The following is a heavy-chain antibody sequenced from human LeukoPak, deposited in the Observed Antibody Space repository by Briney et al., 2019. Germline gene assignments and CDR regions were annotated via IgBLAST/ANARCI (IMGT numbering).Heavy chain of an antibody. CDR3: ARVGCSSTSCYLNYYYYYGMDV. CDR1: GGTFSSYA. Sequence: GASVKVSCKASGGTFSSYAISWVRQAPGQGLEWMGGIIPIFGAANYAQKFQGRVTITADESTSTAYMELSSLRSEDTAVYYCARVGCSSTSCYLNYYYYYGMDVWGQGTTVTVSS. CDR2: IIPIFGAA. D-gene: IGHD2-2*01. J-gene: IGHJ6*02. V-gene: IGHV1-69*13.